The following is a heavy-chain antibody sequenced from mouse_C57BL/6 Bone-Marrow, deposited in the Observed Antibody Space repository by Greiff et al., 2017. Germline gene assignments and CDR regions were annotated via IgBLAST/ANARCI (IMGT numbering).Heavy chain of an antibody. Sequence: QVQLQQPGAELVKHGASVKLSCKASGYTFTSYWMHWVKQRPGRGLEWIGRIDPNSGGTKYNEKFKSKATLTVDKPSSTAYMQLSSLTSEDSAVYYCARSPRALYYYGSIWYFDVWGTGDTVTVSS. CDR1: GYTFTSYW. CDR2: IDPNSGGT. J-gene: IGHJ1*03. D-gene: IGHD1-1*01. CDR3: ARSPRALYYYGSIWYFDV. V-gene: IGHV1-72*01.